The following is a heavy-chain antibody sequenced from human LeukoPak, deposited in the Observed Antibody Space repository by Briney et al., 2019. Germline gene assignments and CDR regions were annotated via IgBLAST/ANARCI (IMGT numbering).Heavy chain of an antibody. D-gene: IGHD2-15*01. CDR2: ISGSGGST. CDR1: GFTFSSYN. CDR3: AKDRLQAASPYYMDV. V-gene: IGHV3-23*01. J-gene: IGHJ6*03. Sequence: GGSLRLSCAASGFTFSSYNMNWVRQAPGKGLEWVSAISGSGGSTYYADSVKGRFTISRDNSKNTLYLQVNSLRAEDTAVYYCAKDRLQAASPYYMDVWGKGTAVTVSS.